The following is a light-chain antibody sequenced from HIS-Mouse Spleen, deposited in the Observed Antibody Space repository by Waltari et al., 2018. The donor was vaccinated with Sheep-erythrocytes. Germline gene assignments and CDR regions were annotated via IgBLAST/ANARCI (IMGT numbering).Light chain of an antibody. V-gene: IGLV2-14*01. Sequence: LTQPASVSGSPGQSITISCTGTSSDVGGYNYFSWYQQHPGKAPKPLIYEVSNRPSGVSNRFSGSKSGNTASLTISGLQAEDEADYYCSSYTSSSTQVFGGGTKLTVL. CDR3: SSYTSSSTQV. CDR1: SSDVGGYNY. CDR2: EVS. J-gene: IGLJ2*01.